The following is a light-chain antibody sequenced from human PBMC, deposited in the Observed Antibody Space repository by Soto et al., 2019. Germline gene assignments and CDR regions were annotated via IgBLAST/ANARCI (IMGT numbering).Light chain of an antibody. V-gene: IGKV2-28*01. CDR1: QSLLHSNGYNY. CDR2: LGS. J-gene: IGKJ1*01. CDR3: MQALQTPPT. Sequence: DIVMTQSPLSLPVTPGEPASISCRSSQSLLHSNGYNYLDWYLQKPGQPPQLLIYLGSNRASGVPDRFSGSGSGTDFTLKISRLEAEDVGVYYCMQALQTPPTFGQGTKVDIK.